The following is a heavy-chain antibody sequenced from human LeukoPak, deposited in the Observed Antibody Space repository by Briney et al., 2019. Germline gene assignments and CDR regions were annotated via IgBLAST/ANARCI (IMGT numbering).Heavy chain of an antibody. CDR2: IYTSGST. D-gene: IGHD6-19*01. Sequence: SETLSLTCTVSGGSISSSSYYWGWIRQPPGKGLEWIGRIYTSGSTNYNPSLKSRVTISVDTSKNQFSLKLTSVTAADTAVYYCATSNNIAVGGLDYWGQGTLVTVSS. CDR1: GGSISSSSYY. J-gene: IGHJ4*02. V-gene: IGHV4-39*07. CDR3: ATSNNIAVGGLDY.